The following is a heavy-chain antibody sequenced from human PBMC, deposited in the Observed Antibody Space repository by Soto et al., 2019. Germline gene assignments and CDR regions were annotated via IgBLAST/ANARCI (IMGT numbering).Heavy chain of an antibody. CDR3: ARDDVPDVQNDAFDI. V-gene: IGHV1-46*04. CDR1: GYAFTTYH. CDR2: IDPSDGTT. Sequence: ASVKVSCKASGYAFTTYHMHWVRQAPGQGREWMGMIDPSDGTTTYAQKLQGRVTMTRDTATSTVYMELSSLRSEDTAVYYCARDDVPDVQNDAFDIWGQGTMVTVSS. J-gene: IGHJ3*02.